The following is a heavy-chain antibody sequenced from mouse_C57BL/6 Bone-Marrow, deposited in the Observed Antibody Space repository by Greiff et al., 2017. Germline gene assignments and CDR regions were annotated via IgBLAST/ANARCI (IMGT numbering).Heavy chain of an antibody. Sequence: QVQLKQPGAELVRPGTSVKLSCKASGYTFTSYWMHWVKQRPGQGLEWIGVIDPSDSYTNYNQKFKGKATLTVDTSSSTAYLQLSSLTSEDSAVYYCVHMDCWGQGTSVTVSS. CDR1: GYTFTSYW. CDR2: IDPSDSYT. CDR3: VHMDC. J-gene: IGHJ4*01. V-gene: IGHV1-59*01.